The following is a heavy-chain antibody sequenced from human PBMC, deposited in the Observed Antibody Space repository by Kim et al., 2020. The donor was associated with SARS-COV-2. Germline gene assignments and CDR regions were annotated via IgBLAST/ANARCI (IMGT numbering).Heavy chain of an antibody. Sequence: SETLSLTCTVSGGSISSYYWNWIRQPAGKGLEWIGRISTTGSTFYKPSLKSRVTMSFDTSMNQFSLRLSSVTAADTAVYYCARGGISTLYPLDFWGQGTL. D-gene: IGHD6-13*01. J-gene: IGHJ4*02. CDR2: ISTTGST. V-gene: IGHV4-4*07. CDR1: GGSISSYY. CDR3: ARGGISTLYPLDF.